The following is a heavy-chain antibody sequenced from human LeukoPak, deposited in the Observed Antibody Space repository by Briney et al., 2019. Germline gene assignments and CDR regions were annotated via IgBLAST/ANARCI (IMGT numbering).Heavy chain of an antibody. CDR3: ARDNSYYDFWSGENWFDP. CDR2: INPSGGST. D-gene: IGHD3-3*01. J-gene: IGHJ5*02. CDR1: GYTFTSYY. Sequence: GASVKVSCKASGYTFTSYYMHWVRQAPGQGLEWMGIINPSGGSTSYAQKFQGRVTMTRDTSISTAYMELSRLRSDDTAVYYCARDNSYYDFWSGENWFDPWGQGTLVTVSS. V-gene: IGHV1-46*01.